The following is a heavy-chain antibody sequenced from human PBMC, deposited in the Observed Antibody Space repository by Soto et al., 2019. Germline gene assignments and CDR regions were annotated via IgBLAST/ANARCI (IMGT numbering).Heavy chain of an antibody. CDR2: MYPGDSDT. CDR3: AREGDGYNSEFDY. Sequence: GGSLKISCKGSGYSFTRYWIGWVRHMPGKGLEWMGVMYPGDSDTRYSPSFQRQVTISVDKSFYTAFLQWSSLRASDTSLYYCAREGDGYNSEFDYWGQGTLVTVSS. CDR1: GYSFTRYW. J-gene: IGHJ4*02. V-gene: IGHV5-51*01. D-gene: IGHD5-12*01.